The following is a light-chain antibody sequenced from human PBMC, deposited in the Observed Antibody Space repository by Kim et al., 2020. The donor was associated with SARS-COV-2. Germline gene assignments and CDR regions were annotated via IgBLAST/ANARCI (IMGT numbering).Light chain of an antibody. CDR1: SRDVGGYRY. Sequence: PGQSVTIACTGTSRDVGGYRYVSWYQQHPGKAPKLMIYGVPNRPSGVPDRFSGSKSGNTASLTISGLQAEDEADYYCCSYAGNYVVFGGGTQLTVL. V-gene: IGLV2-11*01. CDR3: CSYAGNYVV. CDR2: GVP. J-gene: IGLJ2*01.